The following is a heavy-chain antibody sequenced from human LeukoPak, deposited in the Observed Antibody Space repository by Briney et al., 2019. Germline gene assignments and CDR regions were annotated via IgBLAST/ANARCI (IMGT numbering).Heavy chain of an antibody. CDR2: ISSAGDTT. V-gene: IGHV3-11*01. Sequence: GGSLRLSCAASGVTFSDSYMTWIRQAPGKGLEWVSYISSAGDTTYYADSVKGRFTISRDNAKNSLYLQMNSLRAADTAMYFCASGFGKSEDYWGQGTLVTVSS. D-gene: IGHD3-16*01. CDR1: GVTFSDSY. CDR3: ASGFGKSEDY. J-gene: IGHJ4*02.